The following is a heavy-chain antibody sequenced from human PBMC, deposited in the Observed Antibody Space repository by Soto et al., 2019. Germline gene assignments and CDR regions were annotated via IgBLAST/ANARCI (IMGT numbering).Heavy chain of an antibody. CDR3: ARDDYANARAFDI. J-gene: IGHJ3*02. CDR1: GFTFSSDG. D-gene: IGHD4-17*01. Sequence: QVQLVESGGGVVQPGRSLRLSCAASGFTFSSDGMHWVRQAPGKGLEWVAVIWYDGTNENYGDSVKGRFTISRDNSKNTLYLQMNSQRAEDTAVYYCARDDYANARAFDIWGQGTMVTVSS. CDR2: IWYDGTNE. V-gene: IGHV3-33*01.